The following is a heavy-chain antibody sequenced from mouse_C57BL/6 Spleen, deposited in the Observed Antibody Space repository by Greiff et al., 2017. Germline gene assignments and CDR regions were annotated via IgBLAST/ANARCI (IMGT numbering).Heavy chain of an antibody. CDR1: GFTFSDYY. Sequence: EVQRVESGGGLVQPGGSLKLSCAASGFTFSDYYMYWVRQTPEKRLEWVAYISNGGGSTYYPDTVKGRFTISRDNAKNTLYLQMSRLKSEDTAMYYCARRDYDPFAYWGQGTLVTVSA. V-gene: IGHV5-12*01. CDR3: ARRDYDPFAY. J-gene: IGHJ3*01. D-gene: IGHD2-4*01. CDR2: ISNGGGST.